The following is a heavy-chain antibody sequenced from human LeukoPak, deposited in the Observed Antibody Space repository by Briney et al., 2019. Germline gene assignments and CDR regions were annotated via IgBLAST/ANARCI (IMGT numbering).Heavy chain of an antibody. CDR2: ISSSGSTI. CDR1: GFTFSSYE. D-gene: IGHD5-24*01. V-gene: IGHV3-48*03. Sequence: PGGSLRLSCAASGFTFSSYEMNWVRQAPGKGLEWVSYISSSGSTIYYADSVKGRFTISRDNAKNSLYLQMNSLRAEDTALYYCAKTGRDGYNYGDFQHWGQGTLVTVSS. J-gene: IGHJ1*01. CDR3: AKTGRDGYNYGDFQH.